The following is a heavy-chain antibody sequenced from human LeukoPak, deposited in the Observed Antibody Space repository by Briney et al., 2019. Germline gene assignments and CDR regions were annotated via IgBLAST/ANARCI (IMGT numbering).Heavy chain of an antibody. D-gene: IGHD3-10*01. Sequence: GGSLRLSCAASGFTFSRYGIHWVRQAPGKGLEWVAVISYDGGDKYYADSVKGRFTISRDNSRNTLYLQMSSLRAEDTAVYYCAKDQLGSPIIDYWGQGTLVTVSS. V-gene: IGHV3-30*18. CDR2: ISYDGGDK. J-gene: IGHJ4*02. CDR3: AKDQLGSPIIDY. CDR1: GFTFSRYG.